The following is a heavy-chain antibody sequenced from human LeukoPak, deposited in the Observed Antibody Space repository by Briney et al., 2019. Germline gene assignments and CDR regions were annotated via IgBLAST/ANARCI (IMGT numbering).Heavy chain of an antibody. Sequence: SETLSLTCTVSGGSISSSSYYWGWIRQPPGKGLEWIGSIYYSGSTYYNPSLKSRVTISVDTSKNQFSLKLTSVTAADTAVYYCARESYDFWSGNYYYYYMDVWGKGTTVTVSS. CDR1: GGSISSSSYY. J-gene: IGHJ6*03. D-gene: IGHD3-3*01. CDR2: IYYSGST. CDR3: ARESYDFWSGNYYYYYMDV. V-gene: IGHV4-39*07.